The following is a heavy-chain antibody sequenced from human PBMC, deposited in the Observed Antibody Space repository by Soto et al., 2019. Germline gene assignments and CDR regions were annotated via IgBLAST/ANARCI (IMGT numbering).Heavy chain of an antibody. CDR2: INPKGDGK. D-gene: IGHD3-16*01. J-gene: IGHJ4*02. Sequence: QVQMVQSGPEVKKPGASVKISCKASEQTITGHYIQWVRQAPGQGLEWMGWINPKGDGKKYAQHFQGRITVTRDTSINTCYMELRALTSDDTAVYYCASVPLSYTYNDYLEHWGQGTLVTVSS. CDR1: EQTITGHY. V-gene: IGHV1-2*02. CDR3: ASVPLSYTYNDYLEH.